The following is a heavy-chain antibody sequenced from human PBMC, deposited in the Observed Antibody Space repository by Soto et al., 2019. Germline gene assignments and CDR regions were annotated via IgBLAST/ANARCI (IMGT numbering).Heavy chain of an antibody. V-gene: IGHV1-69*01. Sequence: QVQLLQSGAELREPGSSVRVSCTPSGGTFVSSAFAWVRQAPGGKIEWMGGIIPILGRTKYAEKFLVRLTLRADDSSRTAYLELSSLTFDDTAVYFCAKKNPPGDANKAWLDPWGQGTLVTVST. D-gene: IGHD2-8*01. CDR1: GGTFVSSA. CDR3: AKKNPPGDANKAWLDP. J-gene: IGHJ5*02. CDR2: IIPILGRT.